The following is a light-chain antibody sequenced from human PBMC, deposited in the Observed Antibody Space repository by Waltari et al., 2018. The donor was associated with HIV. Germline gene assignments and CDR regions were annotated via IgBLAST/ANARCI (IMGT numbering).Light chain of an antibody. Sequence: QSALTQPPSASGSPGQPVTISCTGTSSDVGGYNYASWYQQHPGKAPKLMIYEVSKRPSGVPDRLSDYKSGKTASLTVSWLQAEDEAGYYCSSYAGSNNLVFGAGTQLTVL. V-gene: IGLV2-8*01. CDR2: EVS. CDR3: SSYAGSNNLV. CDR1: SSDVGGYNY. J-gene: IGLJ2*01.